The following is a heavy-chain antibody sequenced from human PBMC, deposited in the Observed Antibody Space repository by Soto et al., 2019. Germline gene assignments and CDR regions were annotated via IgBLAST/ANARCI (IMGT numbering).Heavy chain of an antibody. V-gene: IGHV1-69*06. CDR2: IVPTVDTS. J-gene: IGHJ6*02. Sequence: GASVKVSCKTSGATFSSYAITWVRQAPGQGLEWMGGIVPTVDTSTYAQKFQGRVTITADKFTNTVYMELSSLRSEDTAVYYCATWQQLVLGWHGMDVWGQGTTVTVSS. D-gene: IGHD6-13*01. CDR1: GATFSSYA. CDR3: ATWQQLVLGWHGMDV.